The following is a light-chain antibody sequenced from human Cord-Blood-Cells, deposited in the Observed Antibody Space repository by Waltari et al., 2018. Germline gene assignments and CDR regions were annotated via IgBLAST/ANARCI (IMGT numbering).Light chain of an antibody. CDR3: QQYGSSPPT. CDR1: QSVSSSY. V-gene: IGKV3-20*01. J-gene: IGKJ2*01. Sequence: ELVLTQSPGTLSLSPGERATLSCRASQSVSSSYLAWDQQKPGQAPRLLIYGASSRATGIPDRFSGSGSGTDFTLTISRLEPEDFAVYYCQQYGSSPPTFGQGTKLEIK. CDR2: GAS.